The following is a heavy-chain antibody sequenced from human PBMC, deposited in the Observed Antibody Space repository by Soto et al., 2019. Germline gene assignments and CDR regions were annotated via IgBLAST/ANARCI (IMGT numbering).Heavy chain of an antibody. Sequence: GGSLRLSCAASGFTFSSYAMHWVRQAPGKGLEWVAVISYDGSNKYYADSVKGRFTISRDNSKNTLYLQMNSLRAEDTAVYYCARSGLAMAYDYWGQGTLVTVSS. D-gene: IGHD5-18*01. CDR2: ISYDGSNK. CDR3: ARSGLAMAYDY. V-gene: IGHV3-30-3*01. CDR1: GFTFSSYA. J-gene: IGHJ4*02.